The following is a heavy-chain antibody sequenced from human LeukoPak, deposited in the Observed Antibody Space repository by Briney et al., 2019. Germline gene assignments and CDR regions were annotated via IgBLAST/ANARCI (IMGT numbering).Heavy chain of an antibody. D-gene: IGHD5-12*01. J-gene: IGHJ6*02. V-gene: IGHV3-30*18. CDR3: AKTPWIRTYYYYYGMDV. CDR2: ISYDGSNK. Sequence: GGSLRLSCAASGFSVSSNYMSWVRQAPGKGLEWVAVISYDGSNKYYADSVKGRFTISRDNSKNTLYLQMNSLRAEDTAVYYCAKTPWIRTYYYYYGMDVWGQGTTVTVSS. CDR1: GFSVSSNY.